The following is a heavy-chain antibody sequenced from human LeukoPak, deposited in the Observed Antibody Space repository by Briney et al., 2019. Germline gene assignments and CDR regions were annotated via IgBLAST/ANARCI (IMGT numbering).Heavy chain of an antibody. Sequence: PGMSLRLSCAASGFTFSSYAMHWVRQAPGKGLEWVAVISYDGSNKYYADSVKGRFTISRDNSKNTLYLQMNSLRAEDTAVYYCARVRVGATFYYFDYWGQGTLVTVSS. V-gene: IGHV3-30-3*01. CDR3: ARVRVGATFYYFDY. J-gene: IGHJ4*02. D-gene: IGHD1-26*01. CDR1: GFTFSSYA. CDR2: ISYDGSNK.